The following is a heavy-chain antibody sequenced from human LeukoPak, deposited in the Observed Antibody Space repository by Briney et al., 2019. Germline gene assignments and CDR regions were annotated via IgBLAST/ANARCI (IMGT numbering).Heavy chain of an antibody. Sequence: SETLSLTCAVYGGSFSGYYWSWIRQPPGKGREWIGEINHSGSTNYNPSLKSRVIMSVDTSKNQFSLKVTSVTAADAAVYYCARAWQWLPHDSWGQGTLVTVSS. CDR2: INHSGST. J-gene: IGHJ4*02. D-gene: IGHD6-19*01. CDR3: ARAWQWLPHDS. CDR1: GGSFSGYY. V-gene: IGHV4-34*01.